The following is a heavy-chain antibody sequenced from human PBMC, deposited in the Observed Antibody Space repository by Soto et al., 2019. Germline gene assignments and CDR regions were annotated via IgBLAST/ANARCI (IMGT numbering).Heavy chain of an antibody. CDR1: GFSLSTSGMC. D-gene: IGHD5-12*01. CDR2: IDWDDDK. J-gene: IGHJ4*02. Sequence: SGPTLVNPTHTLTLTCTFPGFSLSTSGMCVSWIRQPPGKALEWLALIDWDDDKYYSTSLKTRLTISKDTSKNQVVLTMTNMDPVDTATYYCARILFRGYSGYDPFDYWGQGTLVTVSS. V-gene: IGHV2-70*01. CDR3: ARILFRGYSGYDPFDY.